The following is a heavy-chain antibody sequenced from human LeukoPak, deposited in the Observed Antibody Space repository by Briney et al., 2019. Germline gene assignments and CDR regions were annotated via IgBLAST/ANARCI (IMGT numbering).Heavy chain of an antibody. CDR1: GGSFSGYY. J-gene: IGHJ4*02. CDR2: INHSGST. D-gene: IGHD6-19*01. Sequence: SETLSLTRAVYGGSFSGYYWSWIRQPPGKGLEWIGEINHSGSTNYNPSLKSRVTISVDTSKNQFSLKLSSVTAADTAVYYCARDPTYSSGWRDYWGQGTLVTVSS. CDR3: ARDPTYSSGWRDY. V-gene: IGHV4-34*01.